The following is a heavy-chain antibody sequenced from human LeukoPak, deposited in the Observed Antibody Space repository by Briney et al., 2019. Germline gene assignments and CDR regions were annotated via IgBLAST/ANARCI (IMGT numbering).Heavy chain of an antibody. Sequence: SETLSLTCAVSGGSISSFYWNWRRQPPGKGLEWVGYVFYSGNTNYNPSLGSRVTISEDTSKNQFSLNLNSLTAADTAVYYCARGLPGRDAFDVWGQGSVVTVSS. V-gene: IGHV4-59*13. D-gene: IGHD3-16*01. CDR1: GGSISSFY. CDR3: ARGLPGRDAFDV. J-gene: IGHJ3*01. CDR2: VFYSGNT.